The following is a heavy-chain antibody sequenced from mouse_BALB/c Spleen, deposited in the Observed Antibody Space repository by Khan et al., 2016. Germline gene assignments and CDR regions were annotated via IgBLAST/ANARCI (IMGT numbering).Heavy chain of an antibody. D-gene: IGHD3-3*01. CDR2: ILPGSGST. CDR1: GHTFSNYW. V-gene: IGHV1-9*01. J-gene: IGHJ1*01. CDR3: ARRGCNYWYFDV. Sequence: VQLQESGAELMKPGASVKISCKATGHTFSNYWIEWVKQRPGHGLEWIGEILPGSGSTNYNENFKGKATFTADTSSNTAYMQLSSLASEDSAVYYCARRGCNYWYFDVWGAGITVTVSS.